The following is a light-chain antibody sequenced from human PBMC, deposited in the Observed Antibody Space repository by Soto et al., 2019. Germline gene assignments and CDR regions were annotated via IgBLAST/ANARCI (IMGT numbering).Light chain of an antibody. CDR1: SSDVGGYNY. V-gene: IGLV2-14*01. CDR2: EVS. J-gene: IGLJ3*02. Sequence: QSALTQPASVSGSPGQSITISCTGTSSDVGGYNYVSWYQQHPGKAPKLMIYEVSSRPSGVSNRFSGSKSGNTASLTISGLQAEDEADYYCSSFTSINTWVFGGGTKVTVL. CDR3: SSFTSINTWV.